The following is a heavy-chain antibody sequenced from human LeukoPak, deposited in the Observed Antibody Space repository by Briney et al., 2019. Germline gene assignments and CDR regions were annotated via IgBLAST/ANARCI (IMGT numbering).Heavy chain of an antibody. V-gene: IGHV3-48*01. Sequence: PGGSLRLSCAASGFTFSSYSMNWVRQAPGKGLEWVSYISLGSSSIYYADSARGRFTISRDNAKDSLSLQMNSLRVEDTAVYYCVRDGSGNFDYWGRGTLVTVSS. J-gene: IGHJ4*02. CDR2: ISLGSSSI. CDR3: VRDGSGNFDY. D-gene: IGHD6-19*01. CDR1: GFTFSSYS.